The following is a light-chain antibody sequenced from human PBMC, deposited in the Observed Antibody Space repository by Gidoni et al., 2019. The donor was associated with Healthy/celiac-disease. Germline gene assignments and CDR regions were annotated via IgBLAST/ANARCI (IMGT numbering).Light chain of an antibody. CDR3: QQYGSSPPCT. V-gene: IGKV3-20*01. CDR2: GAS. CDR1: QSVSSSY. J-gene: IGKJ2*02. Sequence: LSLSPGERATLSCRASQSVSSSYLAWYQQKPGQAPRLLIYGASSRATGIPDRCSGSGSGTDVTLTISRLEPEDFAVYYCQQYGSSPPCTFGQGTKLEIK.